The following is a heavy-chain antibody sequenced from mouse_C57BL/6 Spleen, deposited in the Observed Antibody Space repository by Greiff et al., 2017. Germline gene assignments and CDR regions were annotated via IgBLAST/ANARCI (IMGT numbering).Heavy chain of an antibody. CDR3: ARSSYSEGNYAMDY. CDR1: GYTFTSYG. D-gene: IGHD2-12*01. J-gene: IGHJ4*01. V-gene: IGHV1-81*01. Sequence: VQLQESGAELARPGASVKLSCKASGYTFTSYGISWVKQRTGQGLEWIGEIYPRSGNTYYNEKFKGKATLTAHKSSSTAYMELRSLTSEDSAVYFCARSSYSEGNYAMDYWGQGTSVTVSS. CDR2: IYPRSGNT.